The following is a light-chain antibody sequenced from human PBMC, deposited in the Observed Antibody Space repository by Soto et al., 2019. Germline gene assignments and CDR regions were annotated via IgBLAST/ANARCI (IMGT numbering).Light chain of an antibody. CDR2: DAS. Sequence: DIQMTQSPSSLSASVGDRVTITCQASQDISNYLNWYQQKPGKAPKLLIYDASNLETGFPSRFSGSGSGTDFTFTISSLQPEDIATYYCQQYDNLPRFGPGTKVDIK. V-gene: IGKV1-33*01. J-gene: IGKJ3*01. CDR3: QQYDNLPR. CDR1: QDISNY.